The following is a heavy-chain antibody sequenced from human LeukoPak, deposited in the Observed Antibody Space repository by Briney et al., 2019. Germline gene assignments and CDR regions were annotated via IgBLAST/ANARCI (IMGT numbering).Heavy chain of an antibody. D-gene: IGHD3-3*01. V-gene: IGHV4-4*07. CDR3: ARDSVYDFWSGIRNWFDP. Sequence: SETLSLTCTVSGGSISSYYWSWIRQPAGKGLEWIGRIYTSGSTNYNLSLKSRVTMSVDTSKNQFSLKLSSVTAADTAVYYCARDSVYDFWSGIRNWFDPWGQGTLVTVSS. CDR2: IYTSGST. CDR1: GGSISSYY. J-gene: IGHJ5*02.